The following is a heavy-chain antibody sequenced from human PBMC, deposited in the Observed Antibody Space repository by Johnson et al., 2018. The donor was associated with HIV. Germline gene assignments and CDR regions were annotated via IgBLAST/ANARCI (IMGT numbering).Heavy chain of an antibody. CDR2: ISYDGSNK. V-gene: IGHV3-30-3*01. Sequence: QVQLVESGGGMVQPGRSLRLSCVASGFTFSSYAMHWVRQAPGKGLEWVAVISYDGSNKYYADSVKGRFTISRDNSKNTLYLQMNSLRAEDTAVYYCARGRSLRSVAGDDAFDIWGQGTMVTVSS. CDR3: ARGRSLRSVAGDDAFDI. D-gene: IGHD6-19*01. CDR1: GFTFSSYA. J-gene: IGHJ3*02.